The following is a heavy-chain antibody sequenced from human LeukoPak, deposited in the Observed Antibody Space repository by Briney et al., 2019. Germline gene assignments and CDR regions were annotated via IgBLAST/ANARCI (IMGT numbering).Heavy chain of an antibody. D-gene: IGHD2-21*02. Sequence: GETLKISCKASGYSFTSYWIGWVRHMPGKGLEWMGIIDPSDSETRYTPSFQGQVTISVDKSLTTAYLQWNSLKASDTAMYYCARQTAMGRSGDYWGQGTLVTVSS. J-gene: IGHJ4*02. V-gene: IGHV5-51*01. CDR3: ARQTAMGRSGDY. CDR1: GYSFTSYW. CDR2: IDPSDSET.